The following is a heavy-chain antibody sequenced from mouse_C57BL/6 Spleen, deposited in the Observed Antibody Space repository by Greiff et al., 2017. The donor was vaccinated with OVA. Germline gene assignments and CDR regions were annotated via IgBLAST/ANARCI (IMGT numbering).Heavy chain of an antibody. D-gene: IGHD1-1*01. V-gene: IGHV1-26*01. CDR1: GYTFTDYY. CDR2: INPNNGGT. Sequence: EVQLQQSGPELVKPGASVTISCKASGYTFTDYYMNWVKQSHGKSLEWIGDINPNNGGTSYNQKFKGKATLTVDKSSSTAYMELRSLTSEDSAVYYCARRVTTVVATPAMDYWGQGTSVTVSS. CDR3: ARRVTTVVATPAMDY. J-gene: IGHJ4*01.